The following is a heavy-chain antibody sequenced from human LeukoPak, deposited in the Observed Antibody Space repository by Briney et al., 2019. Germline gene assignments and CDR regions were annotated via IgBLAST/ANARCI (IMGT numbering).Heavy chain of an antibody. V-gene: IGHV3-30*03. CDR1: GFTFSSYG. J-gene: IGHJ6*02. D-gene: IGHD3-3*01. Sequence: GRSLRLSCAASGFTFSSYGMHWVRQAPGKGLEWVAVISYDGSNEYYADSVKGRFTISRDNSKNTLYLQMNSLRAEDTAVYYCASGGSGVFGDYYGMDVWGQGTTVTVSS. CDR2: ISYDGSNE. CDR3: ASGGSGVFGDYYGMDV.